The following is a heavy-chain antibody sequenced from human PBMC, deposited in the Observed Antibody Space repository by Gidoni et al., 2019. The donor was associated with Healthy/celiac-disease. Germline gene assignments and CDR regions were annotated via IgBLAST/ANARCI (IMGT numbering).Heavy chain of an antibody. CDR3: ARGDYDILTGYYIQSVYDY. Sequence: QVQLVESGGGVVQPGRSLRLSCAAPGFTFSSYAMHWVRQAPGKGLEWVAVISYDGSNKYYADSVEGRFTISRDNSKNTLYLQMNSLRAEDTAVYYCARGDYDILTGYYIQSVYDYWGQGTLVTVSS. CDR2: ISYDGSNK. CDR1: GFTFSSYA. J-gene: IGHJ4*02. V-gene: IGHV3-30*04. D-gene: IGHD3-9*01.